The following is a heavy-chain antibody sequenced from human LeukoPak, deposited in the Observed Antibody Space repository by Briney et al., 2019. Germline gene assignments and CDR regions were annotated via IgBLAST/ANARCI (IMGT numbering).Heavy chain of an antibody. Sequence: SETLPLTCTVSGGSISSYYWSWIRQPPGKGLEWIGEINHSGSTNYNPSLKSRVTISVDTSKNQFSLKLSSVTAADTAVYYCARSRYGDYDYYYYGMDVWGQGTTVTVSS. CDR3: ARSRYGDYDYYYYGMDV. CDR1: GGSISSYY. J-gene: IGHJ6*02. D-gene: IGHD4-17*01. V-gene: IGHV4-34*01. CDR2: INHSGST.